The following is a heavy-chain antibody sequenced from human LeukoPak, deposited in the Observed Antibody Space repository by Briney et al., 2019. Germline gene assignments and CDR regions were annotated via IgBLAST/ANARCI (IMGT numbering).Heavy chain of an antibody. CDR3: AKVGYSSSWNYYYYGMDV. CDR1: GFTFSTFG. J-gene: IGHJ6*02. Sequence: GGSLRLSCAASGFTFSTFGMHWVRQAPGKGLEWVAVILYDGSNKYYADSVKGRFTISRDNSKNTLFLQMTSLRAEDTGVYYCAKVGYSSSWNYYYYGMDVWGQGTTVTVPS. D-gene: IGHD6-13*01. CDR2: ILYDGSNK. V-gene: IGHV3-30*18.